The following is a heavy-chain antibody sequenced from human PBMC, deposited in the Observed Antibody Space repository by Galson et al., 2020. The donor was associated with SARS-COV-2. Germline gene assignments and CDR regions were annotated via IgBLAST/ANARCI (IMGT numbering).Heavy chain of an antibody. V-gene: IGHV3-30-3*01. D-gene: IGHD4-17*01. CDR1: GFTFNIYA. Sequence: GGSLRLPCAASGFTFNIYAMNWVRQAPGKGLEWVAVISYDGSNKYYADAVKGRFTISRDNSKNTLYLLSNSLRAEDTAVYYCARPRLGYGDYPDAFDIWGQGTMVTVAA. CDR3: ARPRLGYGDYPDAFDI. CDR2: ISYDGSNK. J-gene: IGHJ3*02.